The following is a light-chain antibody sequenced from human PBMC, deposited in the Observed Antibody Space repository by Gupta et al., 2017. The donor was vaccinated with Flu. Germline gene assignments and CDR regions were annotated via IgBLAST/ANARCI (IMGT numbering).Light chain of an antibody. CDR1: QSISSW. Sequence: GDRVTITCRASQSISSWLTWYQQKPGKAPKLLIYKASSLESGVPSRFGGSGSGAEFTLTISSLQPDDFATYYCQQYNSYPWAFGQGTTVEIK. CDR3: QQYNSYPWA. CDR2: KAS. V-gene: IGKV1-5*03. J-gene: IGKJ1*01.